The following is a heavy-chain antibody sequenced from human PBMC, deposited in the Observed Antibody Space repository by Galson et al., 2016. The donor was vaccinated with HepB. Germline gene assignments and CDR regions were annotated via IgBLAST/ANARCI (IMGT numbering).Heavy chain of an antibody. J-gene: IGHJ4*02. CDR1: GFTVSSYY. Sequence: SLRLSCAASGFTVSSYYMSWVRQAPGKGLEWVAVMSYDGSEKNYADSVKGRFTISRDNSKSTLYLQMNSLRVEDTAVYYCARGERGTSWAYYFDYWGQGTLVTVSS. CDR2: MSYDGSEK. V-gene: IGHV3-30*03. D-gene: IGHD2-2*01. CDR3: ARGERGTSWAYYFDY.